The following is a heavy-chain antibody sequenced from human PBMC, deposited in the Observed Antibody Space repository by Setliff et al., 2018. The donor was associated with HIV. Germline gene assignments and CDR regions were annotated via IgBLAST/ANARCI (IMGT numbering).Heavy chain of an antibody. Sequence: SCTVSGDSMNDYYWNWIRQPPGKGLEWIAYIYISGTTNYNPSLKSRVTISLDTSRNQFSLKLGSVTAADTAMYYCAREHCSGGSCNGFDIWGQGTMVTVSS. CDR2: IYISGTT. CDR1: GDSMNDYY. D-gene: IGHD2-15*01. CDR3: AREHCSGGSCNGFDI. J-gene: IGHJ3*02. V-gene: IGHV4-4*09.